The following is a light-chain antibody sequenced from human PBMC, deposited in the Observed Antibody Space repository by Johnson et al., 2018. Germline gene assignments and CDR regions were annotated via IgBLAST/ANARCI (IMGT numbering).Light chain of an antibody. CDR1: SSNIGNNY. Sequence: QSVLTQPPSVSAAPVQKVTISCSGSSSNIGNNYVSWYQQLPGTAPKLLIYENNKRPSGIPDRFSGSKSGTSATLGITGLQTGDEAVYNCGTWYSSLSAGNVFGTGTKVTVL. V-gene: IGLV1-51*02. CDR2: ENN. CDR3: GTWYSSLSAGNV. J-gene: IGLJ1*01.